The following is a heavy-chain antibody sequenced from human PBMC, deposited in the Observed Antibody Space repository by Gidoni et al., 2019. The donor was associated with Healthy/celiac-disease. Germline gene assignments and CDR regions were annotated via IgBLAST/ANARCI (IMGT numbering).Heavy chain of an antibody. Sequence: QVQLQASGPGLVKPSETLSTTCTVSAGSVSSGSYYWSWIRPPPGKGLEWIGYIYYSGSTNYNPSLKSRVTISVDTSKNQFSLKLSSVTAADTAVYYCARSMWIQLWSTIYYYYGMDVWGQGTTVTVSS. CDR3: ARSMWIQLWSTIYYYYGMDV. D-gene: IGHD5-18*01. CDR1: AGSVSSGSYY. V-gene: IGHV4-61*01. CDR2: IYYSGST. J-gene: IGHJ6*02.